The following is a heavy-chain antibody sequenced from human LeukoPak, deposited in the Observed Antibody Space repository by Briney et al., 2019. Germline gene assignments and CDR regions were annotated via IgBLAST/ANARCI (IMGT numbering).Heavy chain of an antibody. V-gene: IGHV1-2*02. CDR1: GYTFTGYY. CDR2: INPNSGGT. CDR3: ARKPDSSPRGGAFDI. Sequence: ASVKVSCKASGYTFTGYYMHWVRQAPGQGLEWMGWINPNSGGTNYAQKFQGRVTMTRDTSISTAYMELSRLRSDDTAVYYCARKPDSSPRGGAFDIWGQGTMVTVSS. D-gene: IGHD6-6*01. J-gene: IGHJ3*02.